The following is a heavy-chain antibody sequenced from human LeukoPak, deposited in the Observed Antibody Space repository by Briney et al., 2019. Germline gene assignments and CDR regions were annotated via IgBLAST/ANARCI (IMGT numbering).Heavy chain of an antibody. Sequence: PSETLSLTCTVSGGSISSYYWSWIRQPPGKGLEWIGSIYYSGSTYYNPSLKSRVTISVDTSKNQFSLKLSSVTAADTAVYYCARDRWELPYYYYGMDVWGQGTTVTVSS. V-gene: IGHV4-59*12. CDR1: GGSISSYY. CDR3: ARDRWELPYYYYGMDV. J-gene: IGHJ6*02. CDR2: IYYSGST. D-gene: IGHD1-26*01.